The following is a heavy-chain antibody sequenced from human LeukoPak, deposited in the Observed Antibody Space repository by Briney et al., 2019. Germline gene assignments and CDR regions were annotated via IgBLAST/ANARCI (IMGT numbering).Heavy chain of an antibody. V-gene: IGHV3-23*01. J-gene: IGHJ4*02. CDR2: ISGSGGTT. Sequence: GGSLRLSCAASGFTFNNYAMNWVRQAPGKGLEWVSVISGSGGTTYYADSVKGRFTISRDSSKNTLYLQMNSLRAEDTAVYYCAKDATIDFWSGYYEGAYYLDYWGQGTLVTVSS. D-gene: IGHD3-3*01. CDR1: GFTFNNYA. CDR3: AKDATIDFWSGYYEGAYYLDY.